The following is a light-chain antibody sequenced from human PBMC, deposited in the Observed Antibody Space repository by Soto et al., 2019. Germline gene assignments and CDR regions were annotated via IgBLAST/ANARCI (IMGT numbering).Light chain of an antibody. Sequence: EIVLTQSPATLSLSPGEGATLSCRASQSVGSLLAWYQQKPGQAPRLLIYAASNRAAGIPARFSGSGSGTVFTPDISSLEPEDVAVYYCQHRSNCPITVGQGTRLEIK. V-gene: IGKV3-11*01. CDR3: QHRSNCPIT. J-gene: IGKJ5*01. CDR2: AAS. CDR1: QSVGSL.